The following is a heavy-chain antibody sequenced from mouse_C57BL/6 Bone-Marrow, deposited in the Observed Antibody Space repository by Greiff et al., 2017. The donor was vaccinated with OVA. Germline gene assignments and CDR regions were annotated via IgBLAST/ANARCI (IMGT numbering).Heavy chain of an antibody. V-gene: IGHV5-17*01. CDR1: GFTFSDYG. J-gene: IGHJ4*01. CDR3: ARHYYGSSYAMDY. CDR2: ISSGSSTI. Sequence: EVMLVESGGGLVKPGGSLKLSCAASGFTFSDYGMHWVRQSPEKGLEWVAYISSGSSTIYYADTVKGRFTISRDNAKNTLFLQMTSLRSEDTAMYYCARHYYGSSYAMDYWGQGTSVTVSS. D-gene: IGHD1-1*01.